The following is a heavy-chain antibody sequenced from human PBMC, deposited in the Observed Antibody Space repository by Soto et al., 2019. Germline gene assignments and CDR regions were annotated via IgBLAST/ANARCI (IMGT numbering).Heavy chain of an antibody. CDR2: ISYDGSNK. V-gene: IGHV3-30-3*01. J-gene: IGHJ5*02. CDR3: ARDQYYYGSGSSNWFDP. D-gene: IGHD3-10*01. Sequence: QVQLVESGGGVVQPGRSLRLSCAASGFTFSSYAMHWVRQAPGKGLEWVAVISYDGSNKYYADSVKGRFTISRDNSKNTLYRQINSLRAEDTAVYYCARDQYYYGSGSSNWFDPWGQGTLVTVSS. CDR1: GFTFSSYA.